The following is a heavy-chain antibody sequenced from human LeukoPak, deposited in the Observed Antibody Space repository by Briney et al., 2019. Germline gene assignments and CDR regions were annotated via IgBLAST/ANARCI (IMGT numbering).Heavy chain of an antibody. D-gene: IGHD3-22*01. CDR1: GFTFSIYA. CDR2: ISANGGET. Sequence: GGSLRLSCAASGFTFSIYAMNWVRQAPGKGLEWVSSISANGGETHYADSVKGRFTISRDNSKNTLYLQINNPRVEDTAVYYCAKRYYDFPLDYWGQGTLVTSPQ. CDR3: AKRYYDFPLDY. J-gene: IGHJ4*02. V-gene: IGHV3-23*01.